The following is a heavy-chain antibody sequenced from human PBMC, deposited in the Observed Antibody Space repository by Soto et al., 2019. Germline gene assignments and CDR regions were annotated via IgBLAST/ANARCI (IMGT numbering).Heavy chain of an antibody. Sequence: GGSLRLSCAASGFTFSSYGMHWVRQAPGKGLEWVAVISYDGSNKYYADSVKGRFTISRDNSKNTLYLQMNSLRAEDTAVYYCAKENAEGYSKMGIENYYYYYGMDGWGQGTTVTVSS. J-gene: IGHJ6*02. D-gene: IGHD4-4*01. V-gene: IGHV3-30*18. CDR3: AKENAEGYSKMGIENYYYYYGMDG. CDR2: ISYDGSNK. CDR1: GFTFSSYG.